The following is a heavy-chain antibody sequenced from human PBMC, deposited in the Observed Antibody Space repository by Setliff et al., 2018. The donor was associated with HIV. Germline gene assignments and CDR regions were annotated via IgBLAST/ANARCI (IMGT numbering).Heavy chain of an antibody. J-gene: IGHJ1*01. Sequence: ASVEVSCKAAGYRFNTYGISWVRQAPGQGLEWMGWISPYNGDTRFAQSLQGRVTLTTDTSTNTAYMEMRTLRSDASAVYYCVRGVTRDISGYYRDEYFQHWGQGTPVTVSS. CDR3: VRGVTRDISGYYRDEYFQH. CDR2: ISPYNGDT. V-gene: IGHV1-18*01. CDR1: GYRFNTYG. D-gene: IGHD3-22*01.